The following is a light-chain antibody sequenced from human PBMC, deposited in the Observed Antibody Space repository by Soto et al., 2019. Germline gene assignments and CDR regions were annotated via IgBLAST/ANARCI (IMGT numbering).Light chain of an antibody. V-gene: IGLV2-14*01. CDR1: SSDVGGYNY. CDR3: SSYTSSILV. CDR2: EVS. Sequence: QSALTQPASVSGSPGQSITISCTGTSSDVGGYNYVSWYQQYPGKAPKLMIYEVSNRPSGVSNRFSGSKSGNTASLTICGLQAEDEADYYCSSYTSSILVFGGGTKLTVL. J-gene: IGLJ3*02.